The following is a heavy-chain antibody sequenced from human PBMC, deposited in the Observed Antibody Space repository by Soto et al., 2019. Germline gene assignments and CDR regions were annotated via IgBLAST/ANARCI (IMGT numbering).Heavy chain of an antibody. D-gene: IGHD3-10*01. Sequence: GGSLRLSCAASGFTFSSYGMHWVRQAPGKGLEWVAVISYDGSNKYYADSVKGRFTISRDNSKNTLYLQMNSLRAEDTAVYYCAKDYSPITMVRGVNDYYYYGMDVWGQGTTVTVSS. CDR2: ISYDGSNK. J-gene: IGHJ6*02. CDR3: AKDYSPITMVRGVNDYYYYGMDV. CDR1: GFTFSSYG. V-gene: IGHV3-30*18.